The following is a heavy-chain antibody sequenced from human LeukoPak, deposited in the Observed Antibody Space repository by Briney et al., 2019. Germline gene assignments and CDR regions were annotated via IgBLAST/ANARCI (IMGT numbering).Heavy chain of an antibody. D-gene: IGHD1-26*01. Sequence: PGGSLRLSCAASGFTFSSYSMNWVRQAPGKGLEWVSSISSRGSYIYYADSVRGRFTISRDNAKNSLYLQMNSLRAEDTAVYYCAKFRGSYPYYYYMDVWGKGTTVTVSS. CDR1: GFTFSSYS. CDR2: ISSRGSYI. CDR3: AKFRGSYPYYYYMDV. J-gene: IGHJ6*03. V-gene: IGHV3-21*04.